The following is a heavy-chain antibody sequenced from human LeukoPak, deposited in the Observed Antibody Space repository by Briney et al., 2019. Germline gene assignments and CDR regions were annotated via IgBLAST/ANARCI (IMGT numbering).Heavy chain of an antibody. CDR2: IYYSGST. V-gene: IGHV4-31*03. J-gene: IGHJ3*02. CDR1: GGSISSGGYY. Sequence: SETPSLTCTVSGGSISSGGYYWSWIRQHPGKGLEWIGYIYYSGSTYYNPSLKSRVTISVDTSKNQFSLKLSSVTAADTAVYYCARDSAPDYGDYVRDAFDIWGQGTMVTVSS. D-gene: IGHD4-17*01. CDR3: ARDSAPDYGDYVRDAFDI.